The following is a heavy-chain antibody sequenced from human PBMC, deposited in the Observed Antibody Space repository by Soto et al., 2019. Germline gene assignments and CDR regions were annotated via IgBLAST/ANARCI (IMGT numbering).Heavy chain of an antibody. V-gene: IGHV4-34*01. CDR2: INHSGST. CDR1: GGSFSGYY. CDR3: AGRRDGYNLGYYFDY. D-gene: IGHD5-12*01. J-gene: IGHJ4*02. Sequence: SETLSLTCAVYGGSFSGYYWSWIRRPPGKGLEWIGEINHSGSTNYNPSLKSRVTISVDTSKNQFSLKLSSVTAADTAVYYCAGRRDGYNLGYYFDYWGQGTLVTVSS.